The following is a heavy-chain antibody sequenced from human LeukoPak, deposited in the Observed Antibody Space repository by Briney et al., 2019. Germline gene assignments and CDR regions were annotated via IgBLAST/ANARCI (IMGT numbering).Heavy chain of an antibody. J-gene: IGHJ4*02. V-gene: IGHV1-69*05. CDR3: AREPFGSGWYGFDY. CDR1: GYTFTSYA. CDR2: IIPIFGTA. Sequence: SVKVSCKASGYTFTSYAISWVRQAPGQGLEWMGRIIPIFGTANYAQKFQGRVTITTDESTSTAYMELSSLRSEDTAVYYCAREPFGSGWYGFDYWGQGTLVTVSS. D-gene: IGHD6-19*01.